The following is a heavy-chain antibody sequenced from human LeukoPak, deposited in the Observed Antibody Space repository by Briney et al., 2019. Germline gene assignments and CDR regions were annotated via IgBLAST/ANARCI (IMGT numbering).Heavy chain of an antibody. J-gene: IGHJ6*03. V-gene: IGHV3-23*01. CDR2: ISASGDNT. CDR3: AKRGGVPPLDYYYYYMDV. Sequence: QPGGSLRLSCAASGFTFRTYARNWLRQAPGKGLEWVSGISASGDNTFYADSVKGRFTISRDNSKNTLYLQMNSLRAEETAVYYCAKRGGVPPLDYYYYYMDVWGKGTTVTVSS. D-gene: IGHD3-16*01. CDR1: GFTFRTYA.